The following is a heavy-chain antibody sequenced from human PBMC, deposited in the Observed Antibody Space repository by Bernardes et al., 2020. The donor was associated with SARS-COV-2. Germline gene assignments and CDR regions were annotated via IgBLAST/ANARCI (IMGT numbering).Heavy chain of an antibody. J-gene: IGHJ5*02. CDR1: GGSISSYY. CDR2: ISDSGST. CDR3: AREDSSGYFVWFDP. V-gene: IGHV4-59*01. Sequence: TLSLTCTVSGGSISSYYWSWIRQPPGKGLEWIGYISDSGSTNYNPSLKSRVTISEDTSKNQFSLKLSSVTAADTAVYYCAREDSSGYFVWFDPWGQGTLVTVSS. D-gene: IGHD3-22*01.